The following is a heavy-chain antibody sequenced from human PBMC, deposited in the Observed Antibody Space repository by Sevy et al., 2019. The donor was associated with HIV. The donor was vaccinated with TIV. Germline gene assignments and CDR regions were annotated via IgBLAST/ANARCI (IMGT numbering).Heavy chain of an antibody. CDR1: GGSISSSSYY. V-gene: IGHV4-39*01. CDR2: IYYSGST. CDR3: ARHGLPYYDFSNWFDP. Sequence: SETLSLTCTVSGGSISSSSYYWGWIRQPPGKGLEWIGSIYYSGSTYYNPSLKSRVTISVDTSKNQFSLKLSSVTAADTAVYYCARHGLPYYDFSNWFDPWGQGTLVTVSS. D-gene: IGHD3-3*01. J-gene: IGHJ5*02.